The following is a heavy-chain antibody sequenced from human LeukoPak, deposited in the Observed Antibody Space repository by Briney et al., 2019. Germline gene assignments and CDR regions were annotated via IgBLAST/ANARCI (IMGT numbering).Heavy chain of an antibody. CDR2: ISSSSSYI. J-gene: IGHJ4*02. V-gene: IGHV3-21*01. CDR3: ATTMVRGVISY. CDR1: GFTFSSYS. D-gene: IGHD3-10*01. Sequence: GGSLRLSCVASGFTFSSYSMNWVRQAPGKGLEWVSSISSSSSYIYYADSVKGRFTISRDNAKNSLYLQMNSLRAEDTAVYYCATTMVRGVISYWGQGTLVTVSS.